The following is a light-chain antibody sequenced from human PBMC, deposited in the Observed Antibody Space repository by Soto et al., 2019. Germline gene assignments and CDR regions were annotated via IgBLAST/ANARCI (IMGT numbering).Light chain of an antibody. Sequence: QTVVTQEPSLTVSPGVTVTLTCGSSTGAVTSGHYPYWFQQKPGQAPTTLIYDTSKKHFWTPARFSGSLLGGKAALTLSGAQPEDEADYYCLLSSSGARPYVFGTGTKLTVL. V-gene: IGLV7-46*01. CDR3: LLSSSGARPYV. CDR2: DTS. J-gene: IGLJ1*01. CDR1: TGAVTSGHY.